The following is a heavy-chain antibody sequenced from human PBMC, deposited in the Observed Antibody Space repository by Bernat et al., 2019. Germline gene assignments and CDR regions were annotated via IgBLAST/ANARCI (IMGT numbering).Heavy chain of an antibody. V-gene: IGHV4-34*01. CDR3: ARRGDFWSGEDPYYYYMDV. CDR1: GGSFSGYY. CDR2: INHSVST. D-gene: IGHD3-3*01. J-gene: IGHJ6*03. Sequence: QVQLQQWGAGLLKPSETLSLTCAVYGGSFSGYYWSWIRQSPGKGLEWIGEINHSVSTNYNPSLKSRVTISVDTSKNLFSLKLSSVTAAATDLYYCARRGDFWSGEDPYYYYMDVWDKGTTVTDSS.